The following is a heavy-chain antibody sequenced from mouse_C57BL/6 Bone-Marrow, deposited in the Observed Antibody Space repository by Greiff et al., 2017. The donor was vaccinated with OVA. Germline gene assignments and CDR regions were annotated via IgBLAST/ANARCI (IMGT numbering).Heavy chain of an antibody. CDR3: ARWDGYPYYFDY. CDR2: IHPSDSET. CDR1: GYPFPSYW. J-gene: IGHJ2*01. V-gene: IGHV1-52*01. Sequence: VQLQQPGAELVRPGSSVKLSCKASGYPFPSYWMHWVKQRPIQGLEWIGNIHPSDSETHYNQKFKDKATLTVYKSSSTAYMQLSSLTSEDSAVYYCARWDGYPYYFDYWGQGTTLTVSS. D-gene: IGHD2-3*01.